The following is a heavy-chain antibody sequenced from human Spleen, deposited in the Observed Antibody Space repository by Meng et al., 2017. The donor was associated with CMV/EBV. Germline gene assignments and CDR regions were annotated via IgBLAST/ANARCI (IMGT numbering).Heavy chain of an antibody. V-gene: IGHV4-39*07. Sequence: SETLSLTCTVSGGSISSSSYYWGWIRQPPGKGLEWIGSIHYSGSTYYNPSLKSRVTISVDTSKNQFSLNPSSVTTADTAVYSCARGGRVREQYYDHWGQGTLVTVSS. D-gene: IGHD3-16*01. CDR2: IHYSGST. J-gene: IGHJ4*02. CDR3: ARGGRVREQYYDH. CDR1: GGSISSSSYY.